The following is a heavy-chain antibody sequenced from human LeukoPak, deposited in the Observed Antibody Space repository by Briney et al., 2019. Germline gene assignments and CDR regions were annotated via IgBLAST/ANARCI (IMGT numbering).Heavy chain of an antibody. CDR3: ARQEYYYDSSGRRGYYFDY. V-gene: IGHV3-30*01. CDR1: GFTFSSYA. D-gene: IGHD3-22*01. Sequence: GGSLRLSCAASGFTFSSYAMHWVRQAPGKGLEWVAVISYDGSNKYYADSVKGRFTISRDNSRNTLYLQMNSLRAEDTAVYYCARQEYYYDSSGRRGYYFDYWGQGTLVTVSS. CDR2: ISYDGSNK. J-gene: IGHJ4*02.